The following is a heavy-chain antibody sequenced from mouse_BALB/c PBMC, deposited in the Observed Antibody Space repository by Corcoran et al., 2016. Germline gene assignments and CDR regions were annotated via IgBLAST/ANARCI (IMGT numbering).Heavy chain of an antibody. J-gene: IGHJ3*01. CDR1: GYSFTGYT. CDR3: ARGDYDPAWFAY. D-gene: IGHD2-4*01. CDR2: INPYNGGT. Sequence: EVQLQQSGPELVKHGTSMKISCKASGYSFTGYTMNWVKQSHGKNLEWIGLINPYNGGTSYNQKFKGKATLTVDKSSSSAYMELVSLTSEDSAVYYCARGDYDPAWFAYWGQGTLVTVSS. V-gene: IGHV1-18*01.